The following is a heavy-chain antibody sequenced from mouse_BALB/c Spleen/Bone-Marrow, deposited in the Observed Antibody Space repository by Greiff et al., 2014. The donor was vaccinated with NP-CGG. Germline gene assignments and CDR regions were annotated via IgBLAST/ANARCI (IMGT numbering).Heavy chain of an antibody. Sequence: QVQLQQSGAELMKPGASVKISCKATGYTFSNYWIDWVKQRPGHGLERIGEILPGSGTANYNEKFKGKATFTADTSSNTAYMQLSSLTSEDSALYYCARASVVPYYFDFWGQGTTLTVSS. J-gene: IGHJ2*01. CDR3: ARASVVPYYFDF. CDR1: GYTFSNYW. D-gene: IGHD1-1*01. CDR2: ILPGSGTA. V-gene: IGHV1-9*01.